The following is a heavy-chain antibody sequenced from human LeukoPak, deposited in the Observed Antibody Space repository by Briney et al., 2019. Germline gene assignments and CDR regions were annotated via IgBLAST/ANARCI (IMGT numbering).Heavy chain of an antibody. J-gene: IGHJ4*02. D-gene: IGHD6-19*01. CDR2: IKEDGREK. Sequence: GGSLRLSCAASGFTFRRSWMSWVRQAPGKELEWLTNIKEDGREKNYLDSVRGRFTISRDNAKNTLYLQMNNLRNEDTSVYYCVRDGSGPGHNWGQGTLVIVSS. CDR3: VRDGSGPGHN. CDR1: GFTFRRSW. V-gene: IGHV3-7*01.